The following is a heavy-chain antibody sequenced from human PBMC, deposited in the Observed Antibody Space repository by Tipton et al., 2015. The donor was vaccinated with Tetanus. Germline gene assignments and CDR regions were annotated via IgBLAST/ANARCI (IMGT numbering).Heavy chain of an antibody. J-gene: IGHJ6*02. CDR1: GYTFTGNY. CDR3: ARAGPQAAFGVKYGMDV. CDR2: INPDSGGT. V-gene: IGHV1-2*02. D-gene: IGHD3-3*01. Sequence: QSGAEVKRPGASVKVSCKAAGYTFTGNYLQWVRQAPGQGLEGMGWINPDSGGTNSAQKFQGRVPMTRDTSISTAYMELSRLRSDDTAVYYCARAGPQAAFGVKYGMDVWGQGTTVTVSS.